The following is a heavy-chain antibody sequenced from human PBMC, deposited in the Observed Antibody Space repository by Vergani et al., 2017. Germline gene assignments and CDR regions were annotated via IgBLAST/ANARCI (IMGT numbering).Heavy chain of an antibody. D-gene: IGHD3-22*01. CDR3: ARDETPMIIVVIAECMDV. CDR2: INTNTGNP. Sequence: QVQLVQSGSELKKPGASVKVSCKASGYTFTSSAMNWVRQAPGQGLEWMGWINTNTGNPTYAQGFTGRFVFSLDTSVSTAYLPISSLKAEDTAVYYCARDETPMIIVVIAECMDVWSQGTSVTVSS. J-gene: IGHJ6*02. CDR1: GYTFTSSA. V-gene: IGHV7-4-1*02.